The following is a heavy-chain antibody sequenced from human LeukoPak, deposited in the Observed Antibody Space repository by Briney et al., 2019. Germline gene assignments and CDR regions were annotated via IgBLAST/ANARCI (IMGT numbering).Heavy chain of an antibody. V-gene: IGHV4-34*01. CDR3: ARGVRRKVKGRDYYFDY. Sequence: SETLSLTCAVYGGSFSGYYWSWIRQPPGKGLEWIGEINHSGSTNYNPSLKSRVTISVDTSKNQFSLKLSSVTAADTAVYYCARGVRRKVKGRDYYFDYWGQGTLVTVSS. CDR2: INHSGST. D-gene: IGHD2-21*02. J-gene: IGHJ4*02. CDR1: GGSFSGYY.